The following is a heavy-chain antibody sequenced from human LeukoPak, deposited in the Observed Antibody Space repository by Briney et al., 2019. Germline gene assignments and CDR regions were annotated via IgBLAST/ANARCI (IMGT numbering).Heavy chain of an antibody. CDR3: VRSDWFDP. Sequence: PGTSLRLSCVASGFTFSGYWMHWVRQAPGKGLVWVSRIKSDGSSTTYADSVKGRFTASRDNAKNTLYLQMSSLRAEDTAVYYCVRSDWFDPWGQGTLVTVSS. V-gene: IGHV3-74*03. CDR1: GFTFSGYW. J-gene: IGHJ5*02. CDR2: IKSDGSST.